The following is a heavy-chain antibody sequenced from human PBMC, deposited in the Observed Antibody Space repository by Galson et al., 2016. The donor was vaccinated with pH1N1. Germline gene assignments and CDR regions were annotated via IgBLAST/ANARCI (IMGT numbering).Heavy chain of an antibody. Sequence: SLRLSCAASGFTVSSNYMSWVRQAPGKGLEWVSLIYSGGRTYYADSVKGRFTISRDNSKNTLYLQMKSLRVEDTDLYYCARVGDFWSYYYYNMDVWGQGTTVTGSS. CDR1: GFTVSSNY. J-gene: IGHJ6*02. CDR3: ARVGDFWSYYYYNMDV. CDR2: IYSGGRT. V-gene: IGHV3-53*01. D-gene: IGHD3-3*01.